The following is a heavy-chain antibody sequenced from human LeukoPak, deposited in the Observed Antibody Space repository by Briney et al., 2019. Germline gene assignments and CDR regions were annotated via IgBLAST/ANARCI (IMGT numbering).Heavy chain of an antibody. CDR1: GITFSSYA. J-gene: IGHJ4*02. D-gene: IGHD3-22*01. CDR2: ISGSGGST. Sequence: GGSLRLSCAASGITFSSYAMSWVRQAPGKGLEWVSAISGSGGSTYYADSVKGRFTISRDNSKNTLYLQMNSLRAEDTAVYYCAKVPPYYYDSSGYYSDVDYWGQGTLVTVSS. CDR3: AKVPPYYYDSSGYYSDVDY. V-gene: IGHV3-23*01.